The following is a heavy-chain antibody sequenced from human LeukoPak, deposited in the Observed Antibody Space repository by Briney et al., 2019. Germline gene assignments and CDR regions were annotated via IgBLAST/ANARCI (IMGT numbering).Heavy chain of an antibody. CDR1: GFTFSSYW. Sequence: GGSLRLSCAASGFTFSSYWMSWARQAPGKGLEGVANIKQDGSEKYYVDSVKGRFTISRDNAKNSLYLQIYNLRAEDGAGCYLPRDRIVYSGYDDFDYWGQGTLVTVSS. CDR3: PRDRIVYSGYDDFDY. CDR2: IKQDGSEK. D-gene: IGHD5-12*01. J-gene: IGHJ4*02. V-gene: IGHV3-7*01.